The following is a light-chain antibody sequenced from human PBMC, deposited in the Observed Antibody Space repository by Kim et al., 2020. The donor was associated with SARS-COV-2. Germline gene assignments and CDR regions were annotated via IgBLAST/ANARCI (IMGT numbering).Light chain of an antibody. CDR3: QVWDSSTAV. V-gene: IGLV3-9*01. CDR2: RDS. Sequence: VGLGQTARITCGGNNIGSKNVHWYQQKPGQAPVLVIYRDSNRPSGIPERFSGSNSGNTATLTISRAQAGDEADYYCQVWDSSTAVFGGGTQLTVL. CDR1: NIGSKN. J-gene: IGLJ3*02.